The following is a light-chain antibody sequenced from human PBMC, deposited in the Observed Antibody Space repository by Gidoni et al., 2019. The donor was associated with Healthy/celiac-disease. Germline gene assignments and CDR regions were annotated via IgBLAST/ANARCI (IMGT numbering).Light chain of an antibody. J-gene: IGLJ2*01. V-gene: IGLV2-14*01. CDR3: SSYTSSSTV. Sequence: QSALPQPVPVSGSPGQSITISCTGTSSDVGGYNYVSWYQQHPGKAPKLMIYEVSKRPSGVSNRFSGSKSGNTASLTISGLQAEDEADYYCSSYTSSSTVFGGGTKLTVL. CDR2: EVS. CDR1: SSDVGGYNY.